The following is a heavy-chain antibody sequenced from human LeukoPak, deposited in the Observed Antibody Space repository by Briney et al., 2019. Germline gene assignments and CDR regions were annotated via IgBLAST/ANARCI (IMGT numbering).Heavy chain of an antibody. V-gene: IGHV3-33*03. CDR1: GFTFSNNW. D-gene: IGHD2-15*01. J-gene: IGHJ6*02. Sequence: GSLRLSCAASGFTFSNNWMHWVRQAPGKGLEWVAVIWYDGSNKYYADSVKGRFTISRDNAKNSLYLQMNSLRAEDTALYYCAKVVVAATPGYYYYGMDVWGQGTTVTVSS. CDR3: AKVVVAATPGYYYYGMDV. CDR2: IWYDGSNK.